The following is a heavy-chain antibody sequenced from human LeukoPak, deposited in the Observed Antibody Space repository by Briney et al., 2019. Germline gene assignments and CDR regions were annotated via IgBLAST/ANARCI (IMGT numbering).Heavy chain of an antibody. J-gene: IGHJ4*02. CDR2: INHSGST. Sequence: SSETLSLTCAVYGGSFSGYYWSWIRQPPGKGLEWIGEINHSGSTNYNPSLKSRVTISVDTSKNQFSLKLSSVTAADTAVYYCATRRFDFWSGYSLAFDYWGQGTLVTVSS. CDR1: GGSFSGYY. D-gene: IGHD3-3*01. V-gene: IGHV4-34*01. CDR3: ATRRFDFWSGYSLAFDY.